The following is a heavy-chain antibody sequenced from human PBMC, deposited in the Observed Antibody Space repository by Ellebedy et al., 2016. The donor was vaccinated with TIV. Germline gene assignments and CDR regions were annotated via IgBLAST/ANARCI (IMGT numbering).Heavy chain of an antibody. J-gene: IGHJ6*02. Sequence: SETLSLTCTVSGGSISSSSYYWGWIRQPPGKGLEWIGSIYYSGSTYYNPSLKSRVTISVDTSKNQFSLKLSSVTAADTAVYYCARDYGYSGYDWYYYYGMDVWGQGTTVTVSS. CDR3: ARDYGYSGYDWYYYYGMDV. CDR2: IYYSGST. V-gene: IGHV4-39*07. D-gene: IGHD5-12*01. CDR1: GGSISSSSYY.